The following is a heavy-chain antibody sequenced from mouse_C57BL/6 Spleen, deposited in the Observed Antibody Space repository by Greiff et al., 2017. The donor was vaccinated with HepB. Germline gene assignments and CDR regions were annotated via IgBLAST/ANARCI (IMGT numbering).Heavy chain of an antibody. CDR3: ARNEGGYYDYDGFAY. V-gene: IGHV2-2*01. J-gene: IGHJ3*01. CDR2: IWSGGST. Sequence: QVQLQQSGPGLVQPSQSLSITCTVSGFSLTSYGVHWVRQSPGKGLEWLGVIWSGGSTDYNAALISRLSISKDNSKSQVFFKMNSLQADDTAIYYCARNEGGYYDYDGFAYWGQGTLVTVSA. D-gene: IGHD2-4*01. CDR1: GFSLTSYG.